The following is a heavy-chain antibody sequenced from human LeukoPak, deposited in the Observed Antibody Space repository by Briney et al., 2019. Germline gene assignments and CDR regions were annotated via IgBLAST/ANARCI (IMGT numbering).Heavy chain of an antibody. V-gene: IGHV1-8*01. CDR2: INPNSGNT. D-gene: IGHD2-15*01. CDR3: ARASVGGDCGGGSCYKLDY. J-gene: IGHJ4*02. CDR1: GYTFTSYD. Sequence: EASVKVSCKASGYTFTSYDINWVRQATGQGLEWMGWINPNSGNTGYAQKFQGRVTMTRNTSISTAYMELSSLRSEDTAVYYCARASVGGDCGGGSCYKLDYWGQGTLVTVSS.